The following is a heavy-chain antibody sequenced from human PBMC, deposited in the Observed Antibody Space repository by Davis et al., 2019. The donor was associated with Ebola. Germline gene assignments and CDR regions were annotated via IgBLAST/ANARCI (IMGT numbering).Heavy chain of an antibody. D-gene: IGHD6-19*01. J-gene: IGHJ4*02. CDR1: GFTFSSYG. CDR2: ISYDGSNK. Sequence: PGGSLRLSCAASGFTFSSYGMHWVRQAPGKGLEWVAVISYDGSNKYYADSVKGRFTISRDNSKNTLYLQMNSLRAEDTAVYYCARASAVAGPCAYWGQGTLVTVSS. V-gene: IGHV3-30*03. CDR3: ARASAVAGPCAY.